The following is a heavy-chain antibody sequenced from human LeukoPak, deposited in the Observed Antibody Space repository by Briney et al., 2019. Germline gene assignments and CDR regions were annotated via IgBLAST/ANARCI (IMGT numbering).Heavy chain of an antibody. CDR2: IYTSGST. CDR1: GGSISSYY. V-gene: IGHV4-4*07. D-gene: IGHD3-10*01. Sequence: SETLSLTCTVSGGSISSYYWSWIRQPAGKGLEWIGRIYTSGSTNYNPSLKSRVTMSVDTSKNQFSLKLSSVTAADTAVYYCARGRRMVRGVSRWFDPWGQGTLVTVSS. CDR3: ARGRRMVRGVSRWFDP. J-gene: IGHJ5*02.